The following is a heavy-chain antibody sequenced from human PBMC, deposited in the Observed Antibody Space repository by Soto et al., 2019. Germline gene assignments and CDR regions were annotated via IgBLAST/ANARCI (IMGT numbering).Heavy chain of an antibody. CDR3: AREEYDYVWGSYRYAFDY. CDR2: IWYDGSNK. CDR1: GFTFSSYG. D-gene: IGHD3-16*02. J-gene: IGHJ4*02. V-gene: IGHV3-33*01. Sequence: QVQLVESGGGVVQPGRSLRLSCAASGFTFSSYGMHWVRQAPGKGLEWVAVIWYDGSNKYYADSVKGRFTISRDNSKNTLYLQMNSLRAEDTAVYYCAREEYDYVWGSYRYAFDYWGQGTLVTVSS.